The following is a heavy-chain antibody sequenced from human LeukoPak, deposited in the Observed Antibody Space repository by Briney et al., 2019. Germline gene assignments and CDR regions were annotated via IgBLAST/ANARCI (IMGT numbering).Heavy chain of an antibody. Sequence: GGSLRLSCAASGFTFSSYWMHWVRQAPGKGLVWVSRINSDGSSTSYADSVKGRFTISRDNAKNTLYLQMNCLRAEDTAVYYCARARSWGTFFDYWGQGTLVTVSS. J-gene: IGHJ4*02. V-gene: IGHV3-74*01. D-gene: IGHD6-13*01. CDR1: GFTFSSYW. CDR2: INSDGSST. CDR3: ARARSWGTFFDY.